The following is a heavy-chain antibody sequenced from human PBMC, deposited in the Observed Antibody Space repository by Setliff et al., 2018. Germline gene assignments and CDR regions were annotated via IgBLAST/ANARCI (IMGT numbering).Heavy chain of an antibody. CDR3: AKRFPDGYSHGRYFDY. CDR1: GDTFSSYG. J-gene: IGHJ4*02. Sequence: SVKVSCKASGDTFSSYGISWVRQAPGQGLEWMGGTIPNFGTTNYAQEFQGRVTIITDESTGTAYMELSSLRTEDTAVYYCAKRFPDGYSHGRYFDYWGQGTLVTVSS. V-gene: IGHV1-69*05. D-gene: IGHD5-18*01. CDR2: TIPNFGTT.